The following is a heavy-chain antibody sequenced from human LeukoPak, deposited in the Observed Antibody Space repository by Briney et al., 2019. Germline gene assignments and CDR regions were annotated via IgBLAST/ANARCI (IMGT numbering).Heavy chain of an antibody. Sequence: GRSLRLSCAASGFTFSSYAMHWVRQAPGKGLEWVALISNDGRNKYHADSVKGRFTISRDNSKNTLYLQMNSLRAEDTAVYYCAKDRSSIVLMVYALWGQGTLVTVSS. CDR2: ISNDGRNK. J-gene: IGHJ4*02. CDR3: AKDRSSIVLMVYAL. D-gene: IGHD2-8*01. V-gene: IGHV3-30*04. CDR1: GFTFSSYA.